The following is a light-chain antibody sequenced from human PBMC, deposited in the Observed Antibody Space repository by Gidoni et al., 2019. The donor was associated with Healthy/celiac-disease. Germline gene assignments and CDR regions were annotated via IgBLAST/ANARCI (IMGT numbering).Light chain of an antibody. CDR3: QQYGSSLIT. V-gene: IGKV3-20*01. Sequence: EIVLTQSLCTLSLSPGERATLSCRASQCVSSNYLTWYQQKPGQAPKLLIYGASSRATGIPDRFSGSGSGTDFTLTISRLEPEDIAVYYCQQYGSSLITFGQGTRLEIK. CDR2: GAS. J-gene: IGKJ5*01. CDR1: QCVSSNY.